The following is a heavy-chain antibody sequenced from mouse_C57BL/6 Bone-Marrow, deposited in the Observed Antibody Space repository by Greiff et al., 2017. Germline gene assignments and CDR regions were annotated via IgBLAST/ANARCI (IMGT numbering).Heavy chain of an antibody. J-gene: IGHJ3*01. V-gene: IGHV1-75*01. Sequence: VMLVESGPELVKPGASVKISCKASGYTFTDYYINWVKQRPGQGLEWIGWIFPGSGSTYYNEKFKGKATLTVDKSSSTAYMLLSSLTSEDTAVYVCARVYGSSYGFAYWGQGTLVTVSA. CDR3: ARVYGSSYGFAY. CDR1: GYTFTDYY. CDR2: IFPGSGST. D-gene: IGHD1-1*01.